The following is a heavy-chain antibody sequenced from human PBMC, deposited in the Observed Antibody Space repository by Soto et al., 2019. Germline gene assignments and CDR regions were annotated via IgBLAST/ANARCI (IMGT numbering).Heavy chain of an antibody. V-gene: IGHV3-9*01. CDR3: AKSITMVRGVLPTAAFDI. CDR2: ISWNSGSI. D-gene: IGHD3-10*01. Sequence: PGGSLRLSCAASGFTFDDYAMHWVRQAPGKGLEWVSGISWNSGSIGYADSVKGRFTISRDNAKNSLYLQMSSLRAEDTALYYCAKSITMVRGVLPTAAFDIWGQGTMVTVSS. J-gene: IGHJ3*02. CDR1: GFTFDDYA.